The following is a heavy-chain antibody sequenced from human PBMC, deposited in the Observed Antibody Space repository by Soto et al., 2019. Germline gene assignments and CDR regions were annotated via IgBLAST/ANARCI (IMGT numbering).Heavy chain of an antibody. CDR3: ARRSDFKPRGTLXFDY. CDR1: GGSFSGYY. J-gene: IGHJ4*02. CDR2: INHSGST. D-gene: IGHD3-16*01. Sequence: SETLSLTCAVYGGSFSGYYWSWIRQPPGKGLEWIGEINHSGSTNYNPSLKSRVTISVDTSKNQFSLKLSSVTAADTAVYYCARRSDFKPRGTLXFDYWAQRTLVTVSS. V-gene: IGHV4-34*01.